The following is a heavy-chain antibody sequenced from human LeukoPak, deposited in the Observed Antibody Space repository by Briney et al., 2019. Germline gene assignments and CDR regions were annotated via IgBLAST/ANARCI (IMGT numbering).Heavy chain of an antibody. Sequence: SETLSLTCTVSGGSISSYYWSWIRQPPGKGLDWIGSISYSGSTYYNPSLKSRVTISVDTSKNQFSLKLSSVTAADTAVYYCARRTTGTHADAFDIWGQGTVVTVSS. V-gene: IGHV4-59*05. CDR3: ARRTTGTHADAFDI. CDR1: GGSISSYY. CDR2: ISYSGST. D-gene: IGHD1-1*01. J-gene: IGHJ3*02.